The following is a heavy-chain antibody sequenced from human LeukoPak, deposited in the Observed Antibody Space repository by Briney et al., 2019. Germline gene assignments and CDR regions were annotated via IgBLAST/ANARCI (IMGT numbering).Heavy chain of an antibody. Sequence: GGSLRLSCAASGLTVSSNYMSWVRQAPGKGLEWVSVIYSGGSTYYADSVKGRFTISRDNSKNTLYLQMNSLRAEDTAVYYCARVRYYDILTGYLGGYGMDVWGQGTTVTVSS. CDR3: ARVRYYDILTGYLGGYGMDV. CDR1: GLTVSSNY. CDR2: IYSGGST. J-gene: IGHJ6*02. V-gene: IGHV3-66*01. D-gene: IGHD3-9*01.